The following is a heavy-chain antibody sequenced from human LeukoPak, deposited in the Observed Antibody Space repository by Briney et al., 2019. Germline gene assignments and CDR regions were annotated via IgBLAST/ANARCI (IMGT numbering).Heavy chain of an antibody. CDR3: ATWAGRPDYYYYYMDV. Sequence: GASVKVSCKASGYTFTSYYMHWVRQAPGQGLEWMGIINPSGGSTSYAQKFQGRVTMTRDTSTSTVYMELSSLRSEDTAVYYCATWAGRPDYYYYYMDVWGKGTTVTVSS. CDR2: INPSGGST. J-gene: IGHJ6*03. D-gene: IGHD3-10*01. CDR1: GYTFTSYY. V-gene: IGHV1-46*01.